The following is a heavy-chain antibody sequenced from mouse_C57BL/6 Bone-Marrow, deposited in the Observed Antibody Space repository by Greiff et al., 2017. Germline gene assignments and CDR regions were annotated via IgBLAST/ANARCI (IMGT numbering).Heavy chain of an antibody. D-gene: IGHD6-5*01. CDR1: GFNITDYY. J-gene: IGHJ2*01. CDR3: TAYLYYFDY. V-gene: IGHV14-1*01. CDR2: IDPEDGDT. Sequence: VQLQQSGAELVRPGASVKLSCKASGFNITDYYMHWVKQRPEHGLEWIGRIDPEDGDTEYNPKFPGKATLTADPSSHTAYLQLSSLTSEDSAVSYCTAYLYYFDYWGQGTTLTVSS.